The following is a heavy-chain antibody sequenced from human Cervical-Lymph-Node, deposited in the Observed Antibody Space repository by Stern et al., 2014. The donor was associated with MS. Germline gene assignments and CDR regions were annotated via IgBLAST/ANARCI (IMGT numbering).Heavy chain of an antibody. D-gene: IGHD4-23*01. J-gene: IGHJ4*02. V-gene: IGHV3-23*04. CDR3: AGAVDGGNCFDC. CDR2: IAGNSGSI. CDR1: GLTFSSYA. Sequence: EVQLVESGGDLVQPGGSLRLSCVASGLTFSSYAMSWVRQAPGKGLEWVSAIAGNSGSIYYADSLKGRFTIARDNSKNTVYMQMNSLRAEDTAVYYCAGAVDGGNCFDCWGQGTLVTVSS.